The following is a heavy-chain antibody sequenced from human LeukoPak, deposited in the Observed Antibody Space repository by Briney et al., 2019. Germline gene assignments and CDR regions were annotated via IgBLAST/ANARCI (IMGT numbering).Heavy chain of an antibody. J-gene: IGHJ5*02. Sequence: SGPTLLKPTQTLTLTCTFSGFSLSTRGVGVGWIRQPPGKALEWLALIYWNDDKRYSPSLKSRLTITKDTSKNQVVLTMTNMDPVDTATYYCAQTTYDFWSGSDPDANWFDPWGQGTLVTVSS. CDR2: IYWNDDK. CDR3: AQTTYDFWSGSDPDANWFDP. D-gene: IGHD3-3*01. CDR1: GFSLSTRGVG. V-gene: IGHV2-5*01.